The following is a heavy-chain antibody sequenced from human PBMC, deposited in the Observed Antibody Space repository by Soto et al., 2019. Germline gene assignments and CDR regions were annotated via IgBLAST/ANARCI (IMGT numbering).Heavy chain of an antibody. CDR3: ARDQNYYYGMDV. CDR1: GFTFSSYA. J-gene: IGHJ6*02. CDR2: ISYDGSNK. V-gene: IGHV3-30-3*01. Sequence: GGSLRLSCAASGFTFSSYAMHWVRQAPGKGLEWVAVISYDGSNKYYADSVKGRFTISRDNSKNTLYLQMNSLRAEDTAVYYCARDQNYYYGMDVWGQGTTVTVSS.